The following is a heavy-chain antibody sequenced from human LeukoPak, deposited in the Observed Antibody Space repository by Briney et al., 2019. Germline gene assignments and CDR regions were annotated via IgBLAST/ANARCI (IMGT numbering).Heavy chain of an antibody. CDR3: ARESYQLLIDY. Sequence: SETLSLTCTVSGYSISSGYYWGWIRQPPGKGLAWIGGIYHSGSTYHNPSLKSPVTISAVTCTHHFSMKLSSVPATTPPDTYWARESYQLLIDYWGQGTLVTVSS. V-gene: IGHV4-38-2*02. CDR2: IYHSGST. D-gene: IGHD2-2*01. CDR1: GYSISSGYY. J-gene: IGHJ4*02.